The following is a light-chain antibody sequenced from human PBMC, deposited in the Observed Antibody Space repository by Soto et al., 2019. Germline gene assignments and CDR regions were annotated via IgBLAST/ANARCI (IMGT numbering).Light chain of an antibody. V-gene: IGKV3-15*01. CDR3: PQYHDWPPYT. Sequence: EIVMTQSPATLSVFPGERATLSCRASQSISTNLAWYQQKPGRAPRLLIYGASARATGIPARFSGSGSGTEFPLTISSLQSEDFAVYYCPQYHDWPPYTFGQGTKLEIK. CDR2: GAS. CDR1: QSISTN. J-gene: IGKJ2*01.